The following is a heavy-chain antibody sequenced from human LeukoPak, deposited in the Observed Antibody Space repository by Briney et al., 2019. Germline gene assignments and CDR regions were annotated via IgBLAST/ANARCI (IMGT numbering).Heavy chain of an antibody. D-gene: IGHD3-22*01. Sequence: GGSLRLSCAASGFTFSSYWMSWVRQAPGKGLEWVANIKQDGSEKYYVDSVKGRFTISRDNAKNSLYLQMNSLRAEDTAVYYCARGGSYYYDSSGYYYVYWGQGTLVSVSS. CDR2: IKQDGSEK. CDR1: GFTFSSYW. CDR3: ARGGSYYYDSSGYYYVY. J-gene: IGHJ4*02. V-gene: IGHV3-7*01.